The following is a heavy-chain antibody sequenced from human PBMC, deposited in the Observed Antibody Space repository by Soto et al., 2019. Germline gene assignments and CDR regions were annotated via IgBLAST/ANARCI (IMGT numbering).Heavy chain of an antibody. V-gene: IGHV3-30*03. CDR1: GFIFSNYA. CDR3: ARDVTDYVLDV. D-gene: IGHD3-9*01. Sequence: QMQLVESGGGVVQPGNSLRLSCAASGFIFSNYAMHWVRQAPGKGLEWVALISYDGRYIYYADSVKGRFAISRDNSKKTVELLMNSLRREDTAVYYCARDVTDYVLDVWGQGTTDNVSS. CDR2: ISYDGRYI. J-gene: IGHJ6*02.